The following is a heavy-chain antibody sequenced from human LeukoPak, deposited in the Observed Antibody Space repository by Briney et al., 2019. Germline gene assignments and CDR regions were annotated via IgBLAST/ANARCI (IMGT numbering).Heavy chain of an antibody. CDR2: INSDESST. J-gene: IGHJ4*02. CDR3: ARTTYTYGYPDY. Sequence: GGSLRLSCAASGFTFSSYLMHWVRQAPGKGLVWVSHINSDESSTSYADSVKGRFTISRDNAKNTLYLQMNSLRAEDTAVYYCARTTYTYGYPDYWAQSTLVTSSS. CDR1: GFTFSSYL. D-gene: IGHD5-18*01. V-gene: IGHV3-74*01.